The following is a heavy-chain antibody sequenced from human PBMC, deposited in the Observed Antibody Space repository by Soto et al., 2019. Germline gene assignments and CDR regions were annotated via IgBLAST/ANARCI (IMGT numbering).Heavy chain of an antibody. V-gene: IGHV4-59*01. CDR2: IHCSGST. CDR1: GDSISGYY. Sequence: SETLSLTCAVSGDSISGYYWNWIRQPPGKGLEWLGYIHCSGSTNYSPSLKSPVTMSVDTSRNQFSLKLTSVTAADTAVYFCARSPGGENVWGNYRHIPFDYWGQGTLVTVSS. J-gene: IGHJ4*02. D-gene: IGHD3-16*02. CDR3: ARSPGGENVWGNYRHIPFDY.